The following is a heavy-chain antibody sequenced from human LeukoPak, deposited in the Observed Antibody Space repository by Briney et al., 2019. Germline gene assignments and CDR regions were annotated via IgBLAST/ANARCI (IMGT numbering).Heavy chain of an antibody. Sequence: SETLSLTCAVYGVSFSGYYWSWIRQPPGKGLEWIGEINHSGSTNYNPSLKSRVTISVDTSKNQFSLKLSSVTAADTAVYYCARFSPYYYYGMDVWGQGTTVTVSS. CDR2: INHSGST. V-gene: IGHV4-34*01. D-gene: IGHD2/OR15-2a*01. J-gene: IGHJ6*02. CDR3: ARFSPYYYYGMDV. CDR1: GVSFSGYY.